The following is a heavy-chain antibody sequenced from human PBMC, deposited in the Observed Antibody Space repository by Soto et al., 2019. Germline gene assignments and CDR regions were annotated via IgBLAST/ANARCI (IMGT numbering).Heavy chain of an antibody. CDR3: ARDQGGGSCYSCYYFAMDV. D-gene: IGHD2-15*01. CDR1: GFYFSDYN. CDR2: ISSRGDTK. J-gene: IGHJ6*02. Sequence: SGGSLRPSCAASGFYFSDYNMNWVRQAPGKGLEWISYISSRGDTKYYADSVKGRFTISRDNAKNSLYLQMSSLTAEDTAVYYCARDQGGGSCYSCYYFAMDVWGQGTTVTVSS. V-gene: IGHV3-48*01.